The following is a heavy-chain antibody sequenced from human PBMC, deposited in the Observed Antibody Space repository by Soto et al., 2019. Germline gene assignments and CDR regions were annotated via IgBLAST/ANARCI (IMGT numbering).Heavy chain of an antibody. CDR3: ARDPAFGYSSGWYTGY. J-gene: IGHJ4*02. V-gene: IGHV1-18*01. CDR2: ISAYNGNT. D-gene: IGHD6-19*01. CDR1: GYTFTGYG. Sequence: GASVKVSCKASGYTFTGYGISWVRQAPGQGLEWVGWISAYNGNTNYAQKLQGRVTMTTDTSTSTAYMELRSLRSDDTAVYYCARDPAFGYSSGWYTGYWGQGTLVTVSS.